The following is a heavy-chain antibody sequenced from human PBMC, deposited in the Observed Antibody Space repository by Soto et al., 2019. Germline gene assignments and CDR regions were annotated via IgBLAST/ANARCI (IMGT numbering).Heavy chain of an antibody. CDR3: AKDRKSGSGWYWDY. CDR1: GFTFSNFA. Sequence: EVQLLESGGALVQPGGSLRLSCAASGFTFSNFAMSWVRQAPGKGLEWVSAISGSGTSTYDADSVKGRFSISRDNSKNTLYLQMNRLRAEDPAVYYCAKDRKSGSGWYWDYWGQGTLVTVSS. V-gene: IGHV3-23*01. J-gene: IGHJ4*02. D-gene: IGHD6-19*01. CDR2: ISGSGTST.